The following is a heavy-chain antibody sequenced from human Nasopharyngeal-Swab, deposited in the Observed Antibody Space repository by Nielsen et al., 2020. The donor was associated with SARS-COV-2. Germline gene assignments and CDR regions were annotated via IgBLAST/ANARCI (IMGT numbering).Heavy chain of an antibody. Sequence: SETLSLTCTVSGGSISSGGYYWIWIRQHPGKGLEWIGYIYYSGSTYYNPSLKSRVTISVDTSKNQFSLKLSSVTAADTAVYYCAGDLRSSSWDAFSLWGQGTRV. J-gene: IGHJ3*01. CDR2: IYYSGST. D-gene: IGHD6-13*01. CDR3: AGDLRSSSWDAFSL. CDR1: GGSISSGGYY. V-gene: IGHV4-31*03.